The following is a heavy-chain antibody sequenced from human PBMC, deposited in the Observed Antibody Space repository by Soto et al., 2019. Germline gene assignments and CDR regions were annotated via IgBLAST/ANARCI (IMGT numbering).Heavy chain of an antibody. J-gene: IGHJ6*02. CDR3: AAWIFYYGMDV. V-gene: IGHV5-51*01. D-gene: IGHD1-1*01. CDR1: RYTFTNYW. CDR2: IYPGDSDT. Sequence: GEYLKISCNGSRYTFTNYWIGWVRQMTGKGLEWMGIIYPGDSDTKYNPSFQGQVTISADKTITTTYLQWSILPAPDPAIYYGAAWIFYYGMDVCHQGTTIIV.